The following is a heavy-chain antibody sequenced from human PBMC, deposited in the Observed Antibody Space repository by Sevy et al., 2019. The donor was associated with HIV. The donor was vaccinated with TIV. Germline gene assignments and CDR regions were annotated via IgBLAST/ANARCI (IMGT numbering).Heavy chain of an antibody. CDR3: TTEYYYDSSGYYGFDY. CDR1: GFTFSNAW. CDR2: IKSKTDGGTT. J-gene: IGHJ4*02. V-gene: IGHV3-15*01. Sequence: GGSPRLSCAASGFTFSNAWMSWVRQAPGKGLEWVGRIKSKTDGGTTDYAAPVKGRFTISRDDSKNTLYLQMNSLKTEDTAVYYCTTEYYYDSSGYYGFDYWGQGTLVTVSS. D-gene: IGHD3-22*01.